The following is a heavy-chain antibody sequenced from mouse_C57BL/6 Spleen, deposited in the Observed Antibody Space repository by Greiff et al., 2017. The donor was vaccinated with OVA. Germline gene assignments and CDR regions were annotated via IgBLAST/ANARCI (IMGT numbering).Heavy chain of an antibody. CDR1: GYAFSSSW. Sequence: VKLMESGPELVKPGASVKISCKASGYAFSSSWMNWVKQRPGKGLEWIGRIYPGDGDTNYNGKFKGKATLTADKSSSTAYMQLSSLTSEDSAVYFCARSTVVAPWYFDVWGTGTTVTVSS. J-gene: IGHJ1*03. D-gene: IGHD1-1*01. V-gene: IGHV1-82*01. CDR2: IYPGDGDT. CDR3: ARSTVVAPWYFDV.